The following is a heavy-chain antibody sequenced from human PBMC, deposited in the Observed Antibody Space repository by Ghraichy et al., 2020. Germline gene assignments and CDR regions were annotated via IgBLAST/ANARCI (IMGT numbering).Heavy chain of an antibody. V-gene: IGHV4-59*01. CDR1: GGSISSYY. CDR2: IYYSGST. CDR3: ARTVGGSWYFDY. Sequence: SETLSLTCTVSGGSISSYYWSWIRQPPGKGLEWIGYIYYSGSTNYNPSLKSRVTISVDTSKNQFSLKLSSVTAADTAVYYCARTVGGSWYFDYWGQGTLVTVSS. D-gene: IGHD1-26*01. J-gene: IGHJ4*02.